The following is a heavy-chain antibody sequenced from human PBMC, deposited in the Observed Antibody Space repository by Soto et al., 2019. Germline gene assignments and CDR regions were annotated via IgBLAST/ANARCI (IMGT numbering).Heavy chain of an antibody. CDR1: GASFSSADYK. V-gene: IGHV4-30-4*01. Sequence: QVQLQESGPGLVKPSQTLSLTCTVFGASFSSADYKWSWLRQPPGKGLEWIWYIYYSGYTYNNPSLKSRLTMSVYTSKSRFFLKFSSVTASDTAVYCCASFSDYFGFDYWGQGTLVTVS. D-gene: IGHD4-17*01. CDR3: ASFSDYFGFDY. J-gene: IGHJ4*02. CDR2: IYYSGYT.